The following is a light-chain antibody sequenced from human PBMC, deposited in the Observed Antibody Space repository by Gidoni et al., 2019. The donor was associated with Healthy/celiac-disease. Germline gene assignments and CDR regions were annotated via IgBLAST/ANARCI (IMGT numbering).Light chain of an antibody. CDR1: QSISSY. CDR3: QQSDSTPPCT. V-gene: IGKV1-39*01. J-gene: IGKJ4*02. Sequence: SPTTRARSSLSASVGDRVTITCRASQSISSYLNWYQQKPGKAPKLLIYAASSLQSGVPSRFSGSGSGTDCTLISSSLQREDLATYDCQQSDSTPPCTFGGGTKVEIK. CDR2: AAS.